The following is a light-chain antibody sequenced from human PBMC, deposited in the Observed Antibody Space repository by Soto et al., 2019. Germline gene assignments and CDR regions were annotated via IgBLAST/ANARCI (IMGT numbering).Light chain of an antibody. CDR2: DVD. CDR1: SSDVGGYNY. Sequence: QSVLTQPASVSGSPGQSITLSCTGTSSDVGGYNYVSWYQQYPGKAPKLMIYDVDTRPSGVSNRFSGSKSGNTASLTISGLQADDEDDYYCSSYTNSNTLVFGSGTKVTVL. CDR3: SSYTNSNTLV. J-gene: IGLJ1*01. V-gene: IGLV2-14*01.